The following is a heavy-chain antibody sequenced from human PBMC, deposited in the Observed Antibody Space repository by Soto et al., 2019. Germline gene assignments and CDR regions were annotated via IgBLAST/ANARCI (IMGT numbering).Heavy chain of an antibody. CDR2: ISYDGSNE. J-gene: IGHJ4*02. D-gene: IGHD6-13*01. CDR1: GFTFSSET. V-gene: IGHV3-30-3*01. CDR3: ARGSGGIAAAGTGFDY. Sequence: QVQLVESGGGVVQPGRSLRLSCAASGFTFSSETMHWVRQAPGKGLEWVAVISYDGSNEYFSDSVKGRFTISRDNSKHXLYLQMNSLRAEDTAVYYCARGSGGIAAAGTGFDYWGQGTLVTVSS.